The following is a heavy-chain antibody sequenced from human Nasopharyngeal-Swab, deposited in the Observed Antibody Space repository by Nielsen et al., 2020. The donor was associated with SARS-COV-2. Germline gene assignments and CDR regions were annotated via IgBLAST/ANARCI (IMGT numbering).Heavy chain of an antibody. CDR1: GFTFENYA. J-gene: IGHJ4*02. CDR3: AKARRTDTYGYESFDS. Sequence: GGSLRLSCAASGFTFENYAMHWVRQPPGKGLEWASGITWNSGNKGYAESVQGRFTISRDNAKNSLYLQMNSLRAEDTALYFCAKARRTDTYGYESFDSWGQGTLVTVSS. CDR2: ITWNSGNK. V-gene: IGHV3-9*01. D-gene: IGHD5-18*01.